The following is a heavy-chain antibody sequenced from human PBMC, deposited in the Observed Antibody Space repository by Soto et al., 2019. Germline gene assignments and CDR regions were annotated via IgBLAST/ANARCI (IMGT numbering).Heavy chain of an antibody. CDR2: INHSGST. J-gene: IGHJ4*02. CDR1: GGSFSGYY. CDR3: ARLPLAAAGTFRVWGSY. Sequence: SETLSLTCAVYGGSFSGYYWSWIRQPPGKGLEWIGEINHSGSTNYNPSLKSRVTISVDTSKNQFSLKLSSVTAADTAVYYCARLPLAAAGTFRVWGSYWGQGTLVTVSS. D-gene: IGHD6-13*01. V-gene: IGHV4-34*01.